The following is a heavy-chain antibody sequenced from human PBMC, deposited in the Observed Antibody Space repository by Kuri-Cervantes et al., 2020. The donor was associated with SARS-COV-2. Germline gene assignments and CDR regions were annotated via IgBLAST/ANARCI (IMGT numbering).Heavy chain of an antibody. CDR2: INHSGST. D-gene: IGHD5-18*01. CDR3: ASVPRSGYSYGN. CDR1: GGSFSGYY. V-gene: IGHV4-34*01. Sequence: GSLRLSCAVYGGSFSGYYWSWIRQPPGKGLDWIGEINHSGSTNYNPYLKSRVTISVETSKNQFSLKLSSVTAADTAVYYCASVPRSGYSYGNWGQGTLVTVSS. J-gene: IGHJ4*02.